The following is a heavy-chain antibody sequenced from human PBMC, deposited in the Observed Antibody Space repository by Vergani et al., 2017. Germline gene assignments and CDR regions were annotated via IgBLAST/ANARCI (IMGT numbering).Heavy chain of an antibody. CDR3: AWSRVLSHFDY. CDR1: GGSISSYY. CDR2: IYYSGST. V-gene: IGHV4-59*01. D-gene: IGHD4/OR15-4a*01. Sequence: QVQLQESGPGLVKPSQTLSLTCTVSGGSISSYYWSWIRQPPGKGLEWIGYIYYSGSTNYNPSLKSRVTISVDTSKNQFSLKLSSVTAADTAVYYCAWSRVLSHFDYWGQGTLVTVSS. J-gene: IGHJ4*02.